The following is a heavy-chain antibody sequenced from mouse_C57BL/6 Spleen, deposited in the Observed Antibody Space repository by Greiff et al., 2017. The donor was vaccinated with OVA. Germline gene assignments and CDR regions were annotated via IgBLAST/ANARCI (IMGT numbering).Heavy chain of an antibody. Sequence: EVKLMESGGGLVKPGGSLKLSCAASGFTFSSYAMSWVRQTPEKRLEWVATISDGGSYTYYPDNLKGRFTISRDNAKNNLYLQMSHLKSEDTAMYYCARDRGSYYFDYWGQGTTLTVSS. D-gene: IGHD3-1*01. CDR2: ISDGGSYT. V-gene: IGHV5-4*01. CDR1: GFTFSSYA. CDR3: ARDRGSYYFDY. J-gene: IGHJ2*01.